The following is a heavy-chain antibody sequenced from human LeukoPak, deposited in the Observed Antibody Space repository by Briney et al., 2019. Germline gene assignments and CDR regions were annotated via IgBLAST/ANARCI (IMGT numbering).Heavy chain of an antibody. Sequence: HPGGSLRLSCAASGFSVNSYYMSWVRQAPGRGLEWVSALSSGYNTHYADSVNGRFTISRDNAKNSLFLQMNSLRAEDTAVYYCARRVPSQVITDYFDNWSQGTLVTVSS. V-gene: IGHV3-53*01. J-gene: IGHJ4*02. D-gene: IGHD3-16*01. CDR1: GFSVNSYY. CDR3: ARRVPSQVITDYFDN. CDR2: LSSGYNT.